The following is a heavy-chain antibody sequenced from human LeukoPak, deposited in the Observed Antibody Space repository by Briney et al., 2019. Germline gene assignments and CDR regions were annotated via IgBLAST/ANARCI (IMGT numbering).Heavy chain of an antibody. Sequence: SETLSLTCAVYGGSFSGYYWSWIRQPPGKGLEWIGEINHSGSTNYNPSLKSRVTISVDTSKNQFSLKLSSVTAADTAVYYCARDQIAAGDFDYWGQGTLVTVSS. D-gene: IGHD6-13*01. V-gene: IGHV4-34*01. CDR1: GGSFSGYY. J-gene: IGHJ4*02. CDR3: ARDQIAAGDFDY. CDR2: INHSGST.